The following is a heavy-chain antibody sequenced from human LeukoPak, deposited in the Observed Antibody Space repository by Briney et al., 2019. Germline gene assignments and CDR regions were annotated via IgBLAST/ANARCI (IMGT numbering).Heavy chain of an antibody. CDR3: ARDLSAAFDF. CDR1: GFPFSSYG. Sequence: PGGSLRLSWAASGFPFSSYGMHWVRQAPGKGLEWVARLVYDARSDYANSVKGRFSISRDDSKNTLFLDMSNLRVEDTALYYCARDLSAAFDFWGQGVLVTVSS. CDR2: LVYDARS. J-gene: IGHJ4*02. V-gene: IGHV3-33*01. D-gene: IGHD6-19*01.